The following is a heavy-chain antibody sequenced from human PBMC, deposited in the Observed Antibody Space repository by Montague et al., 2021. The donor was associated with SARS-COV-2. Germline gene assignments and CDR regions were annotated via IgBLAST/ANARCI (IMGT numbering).Heavy chain of an antibody. Sequence: SETLSLTCTVSGGSITNNIDYLAWIRQTPGKGLEWIGSIYYTGNTYSNPYLKSRVTISVVTSKNHFTLKLSSVTAAETDVYYCARLKRYFDSSGSPSAFDFWGQVTKVSVSS. D-gene: IGHD3-22*01. J-gene: IGHJ3*01. CDR2: IYYTGNT. CDR3: ARLKRYFDSSGSPSAFDF. CDR1: GGSITNNIDY. V-gene: IGHV4-39*02.